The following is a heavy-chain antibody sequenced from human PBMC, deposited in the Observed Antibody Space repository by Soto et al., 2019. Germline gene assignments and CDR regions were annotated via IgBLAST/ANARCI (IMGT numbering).Heavy chain of an antibody. D-gene: IGHD1-26*01. V-gene: IGHV3-7*05. CDR1: GFVFSDYW. J-gene: IGHJ4*02. Sequence: EVQLVESGGGLVQPGGSLRLSCAASGFVFSDYWMTWVRQAPGKGLEWVANIRQDGGQLYYLDSVKGPFTISRDNAKNTLFLQRTSLGADDTAVYYCERTGHINAYYCSYSAFWCQGTLVTVSS. CDR2: IRQDGGQL. CDR3: ERTGHINAYYCSYSAF.